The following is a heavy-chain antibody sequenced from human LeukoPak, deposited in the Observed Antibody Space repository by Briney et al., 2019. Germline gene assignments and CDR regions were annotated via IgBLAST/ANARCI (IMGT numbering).Heavy chain of an antibody. D-gene: IGHD6-19*01. CDR2: IFGSGGSS. Sequence: GGSLRLSCAASGFTFNSYAMYWVRQAPGKGLEWVSGIFGSGGSSHYADSVKGRFTISRDNSKNTVYLQMNSLRPEDTAVYYCAETTTAPSSGRYPGWPVDYWGQGTLVTVSS. J-gene: IGHJ4*02. CDR3: AETTTAPSSGRYPGWPVDY. V-gene: IGHV3-23*01. CDR1: GFTFNSYA.